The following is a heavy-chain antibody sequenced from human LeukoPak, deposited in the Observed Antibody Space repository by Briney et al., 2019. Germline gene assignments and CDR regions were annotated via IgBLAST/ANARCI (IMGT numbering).Heavy chain of an antibody. Sequence: PGGSLRLSCAASGFTFLHYGMSWVRQAPGKGLEWVSAISGGGRDGTFYADSVKGRFTISRDDSENTLYLQLNNLRAEDTAVYYCVKDPRAYGGHNFDYWGQGTLVTVSS. V-gene: IGHV3-23*01. CDR1: GFTFLHYG. J-gene: IGHJ4*02. CDR2: ISGGGRDGT. CDR3: VKDPRAYGGHNFDY. D-gene: IGHD5-12*01.